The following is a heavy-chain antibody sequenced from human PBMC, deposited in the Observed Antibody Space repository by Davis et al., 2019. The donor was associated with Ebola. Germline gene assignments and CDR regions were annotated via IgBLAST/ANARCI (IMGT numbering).Heavy chain of an antibody. V-gene: IGHV1-18*04. Sequence: AASVKVSCKASGYTFTSYGISWVRQAPGQGLEWMGWISAYNGNTNYAQKFQGRVTMTRNTSISTAYMELSSLRSEDTAVYYCARGRAGSFNWFDPWGQGTLVTVSS. J-gene: IGHJ5*02. CDR1: GYTFTSYG. CDR2: ISAYNGNT. CDR3: ARGRAGSFNWFDP. D-gene: IGHD1-26*01.